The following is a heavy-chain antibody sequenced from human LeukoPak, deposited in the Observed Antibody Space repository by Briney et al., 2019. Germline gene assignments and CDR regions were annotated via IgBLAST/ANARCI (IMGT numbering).Heavy chain of an antibody. Sequence: GGSLRLSCAASGFTFSSYAMHWVRQAPGKGLEWVSAITGSGGITYYADSVKGRFTISRDNSKNTLYLQMNSLRAEDTAVYYCAKWGDYDVLTGYYDPDYWGQGTLVTVSS. CDR3: AKWGDYDVLTGYYDPDY. J-gene: IGHJ4*02. V-gene: IGHV3-23*01. CDR1: GFTFSSYA. CDR2: ITGSGGIT. D-gene: IGHD3-9*01.